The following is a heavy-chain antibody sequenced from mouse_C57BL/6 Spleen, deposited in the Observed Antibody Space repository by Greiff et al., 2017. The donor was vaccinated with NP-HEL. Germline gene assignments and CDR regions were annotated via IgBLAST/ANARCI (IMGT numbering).Heavy chain of an antibody. Sequence: EVQLQQSGGGLVQPGGSMKLSCVASGFTFSNYWMNWVRQSPEKGLEWVAQIRLKSDNYATHYAESVKGRFTISRDDSKSSVYLQMNNLRAEDTGIYYCTETPYYYGSSYFDYWGQGTTLTVSS. D-gene: IGHD1-1*01. CDR2: IRLKSDNYAT. CDR3: TETPYYYGSSYFDY. V-gene: IGHV6-3*01. CDR1: GFTFSNYW. J-gene: IGHJ2*01.